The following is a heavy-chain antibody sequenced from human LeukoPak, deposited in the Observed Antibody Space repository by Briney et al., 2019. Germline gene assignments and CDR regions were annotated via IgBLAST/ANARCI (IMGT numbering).Heavy chain of an antibody. CDR2: ISWNSGSI. V-gene: IGHV3-9*01. CDR1: GFTFDDYA. D-gene: IGHD1-26*01. Sequence: GRSLRLSCAASGFTFDDYAMHWVRQAPGKGLEWVSGISWNSGSIGYADSVKGRFTIYRDNAKNSLYLQMNSLRAEDTALYYCAKGSGGSYYYYGMDVWGQGTTVTVSS. J-gene: IGHJ6*02. CDR3: AKGSGGSYYYYGMDV.